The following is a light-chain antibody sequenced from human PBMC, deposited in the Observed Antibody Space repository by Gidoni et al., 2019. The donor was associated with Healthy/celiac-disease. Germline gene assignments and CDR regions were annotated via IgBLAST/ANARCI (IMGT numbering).Light chain of an antibody. J-gene: IGKJ1*01. CDR1: QSLSSW. V-gene: IGKV1-5*03. CDR3: QQYNSYRT. CDR2: KAS. Sequence: DIQMTQSPSTLSASVGDRVTITCRASQSLSSWLAWYQQKPGKAPKLLIYKASSLESGVPSRCSGSGSGTEFTLTISSLQPDDFATYYCQQYNSYRTFGQGTKVEIK.